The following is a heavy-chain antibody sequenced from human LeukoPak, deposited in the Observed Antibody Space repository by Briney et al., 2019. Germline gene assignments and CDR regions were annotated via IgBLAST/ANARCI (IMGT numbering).Heavy chain of an antibody. Sequence: ASVKVSCKASGYTFTSYDINWVRQATGQGLEWMGGMIPNFGTTSYAQKLQGRVTMTADESTSTAYMELSSLRSEDTAVYYCASRTYTYDSSGYYRRNYYFDYWGQGTLVTVSS. CDR3: ASRTYTYDSSGYYRRNYYFDY. CDR2: MIPNFGTT. V-gene: IGHV1-69*13. CDR1: GYTFTSYD. D-gene: IGHD3-22*01. J-gene: IGHJ4*02.